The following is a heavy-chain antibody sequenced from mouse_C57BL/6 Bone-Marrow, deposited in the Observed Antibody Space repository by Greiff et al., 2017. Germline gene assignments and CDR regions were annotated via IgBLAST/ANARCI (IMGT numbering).Heavy chain of an antibody. CDR3: KGVYYYVNSYGNYAMDY. V-gene: IGHV1-83*01. J-gene: IGHJ4*01. D-gene: IGHD1-1*01. CDR2: YPGGGNTY. Sequence: VQLQQPGPELVKPGASVKMSCKASGYTFTDYYMHWVQQKPGQGLEWIGEIYPGGGNTYYNEKFKGKATLTADTSSSTAYMQLNSLTSADSADYFCVKGVYYYVNSYGNYAMDYWGKGTTVTVSS. CDR1: YTFTDYYM.